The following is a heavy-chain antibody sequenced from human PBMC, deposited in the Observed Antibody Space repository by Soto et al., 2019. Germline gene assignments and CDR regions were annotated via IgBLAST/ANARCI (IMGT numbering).Heavy chain of an antibody. CDR3: ARDREYSGYDSYYYAMDV. Sequence: VASVKVSCKASGYTFTSYYMHWVRQAPGQGLGWMGIINPSGGSTSYAQKFQGRVTMTRDTSTSTVYMELSSLRSEDTAVYYCARDREYSGYDSYYYAMDVWGQGTTVTVSS. J-gene: IGHJ6*02. CDR1: GYTFTSYY. V-gene: IGHV1-46*03. D-gene: IGHD5-12*01. CDR2: INPSGGST.